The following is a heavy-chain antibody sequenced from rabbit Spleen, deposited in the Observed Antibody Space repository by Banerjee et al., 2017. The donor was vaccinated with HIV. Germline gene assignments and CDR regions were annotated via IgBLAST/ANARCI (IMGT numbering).Heavy chain of an antibody. V-gene: IGHV1S45*01. D-gene: IGHD4-1*01. CDR2: IVPIFGSA. CDR3: ARVVVAGVDWLDL. J-gene: IGHJ5*01. CDR1: GFDFSTYS. Sequence: QEQLVESGGGLVQPGGSLKLSCKASGFDFSTYSMSWVRQAPGKGLEWIGYIVPIFGSAYYASWVNGRFTISKTSSTTVTLQMTSLTAADTATYFCARVVVAGVDWLDLWGQGTLVTVS.